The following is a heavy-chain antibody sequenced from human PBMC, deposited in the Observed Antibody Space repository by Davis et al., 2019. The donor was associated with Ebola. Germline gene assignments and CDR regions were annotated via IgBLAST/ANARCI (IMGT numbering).Heavy chain of an antibody. J-gene: IGHJ4*02. Sequence: ASVKVSCKASGYTFTGYYMHWVRQAPGQGLEWMGWINPNSGGTNYAQKFQGRVTMTRDTSISTAYMELSRLRSDDTAVYYYARDRDPGSGSYLSAYFDYWGQGTLVTVSS. CDR3: ARDRDPGSGSYLSAYFDY. CDR1: GYTFTGYY. CDR2: INPNSGGT. D-gene: IGHD1-26*01. V-gene: IGHV1-2*02.